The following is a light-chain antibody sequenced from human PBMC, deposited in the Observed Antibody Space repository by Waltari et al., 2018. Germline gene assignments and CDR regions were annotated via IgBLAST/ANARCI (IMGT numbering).Light chain of an antibody. V-gene: IGKV3-15*01. J-gene: IGKJ5*01. CDR2: GAS. CDR1: QSVSSN. Sequence: EIVMTQSPATLSVSPGERATLPCRASQSVSSNLAWYQQKPGQAPRLRVYGASTGATGIPARFSCSGSGTEFTLTISSLQSEDFAVYYCQQYNNWPERTFGQGTRLEIK. CDR3: QQYNNWPERT.